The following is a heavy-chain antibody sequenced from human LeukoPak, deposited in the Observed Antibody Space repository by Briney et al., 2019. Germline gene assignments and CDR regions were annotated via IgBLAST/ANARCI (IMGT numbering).Heavy chain of an antibody. CDR2: IRHDGREK. Sequence: GGSLRLSCAASGFIFSSYWMTWVRQAPGKAPEWVANIRHDGREKYYVGSVKGRFIISRDNAKNSLYLQMNSLRLEDTAIYYCAWGMDVGGQGTTVTVSS. V-gene: IGHV3-7*04. CDR3: AWGMDV. J-gene: IGHJ6*02. CDR1: GFIFSSYW.